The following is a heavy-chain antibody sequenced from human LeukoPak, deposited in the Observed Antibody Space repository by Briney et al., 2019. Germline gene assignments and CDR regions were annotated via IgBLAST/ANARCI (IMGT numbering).Heavy chain of an antibody. D-gene: IGHD4-17*01. CDR2: IYNSGST. V-gene: IGHV4-4*07. CDR3: ARDLGDYSGWFDP. Sequence: SETLSLTCTVYGVSISNFYWSWIRQSAGKGLEWIGRIYNSGSTKYNPSLKSRVTISLDKSKNQFSLKLSSVTAADTAVYYCARDLGDYSGWFDPWGQGTLVTVSS. CDR1: GVSISNFY. J-gene: IGHJ5*02.